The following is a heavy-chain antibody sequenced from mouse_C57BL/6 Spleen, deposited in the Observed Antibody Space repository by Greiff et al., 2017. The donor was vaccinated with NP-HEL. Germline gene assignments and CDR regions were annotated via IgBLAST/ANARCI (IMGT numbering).Heavy chain of an antibody. V-gene: IGHV1-80*01. CDR1: GYAFSSYW. D-gene: IGHD2-5*01. CDR2: IYPGDGDT. J-gene: IGHJ1*03. CDR3: ASGDSNWYFDV. Sequence: VQRVESGAELVKPGASVKISCKASGYAFSSYWMNWVKQRPGKGLEWIGQIYPGDGDTNYNGKFKGKATLTADKSSSTAYMQLSSLTSEDSAVYFCASGDSNWYFDVWGTGTTVTVSS.